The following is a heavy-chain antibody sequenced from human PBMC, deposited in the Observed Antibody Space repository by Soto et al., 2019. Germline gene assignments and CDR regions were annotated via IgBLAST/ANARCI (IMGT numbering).Heavy chain of an antibody. J-gene: IGHJ4*02. V-gene: IGHV3-23*01. CDR1: GFTFSSYA. CDR2: SSGSGSNT. Sequence: GGSLRLSCAASGFTFSSYAMSWVRQAPGKGLEWVSASSGSGSNTYYADSVKGRFTISRDNSKNTLYLQMNSLRAEDTAVYYCARVWGFSTVTTYYFDYWGQGTLVTVSS. D-gene: IGHD4-17*01. CDR3: ARVWGFSTVTTYYFDY.